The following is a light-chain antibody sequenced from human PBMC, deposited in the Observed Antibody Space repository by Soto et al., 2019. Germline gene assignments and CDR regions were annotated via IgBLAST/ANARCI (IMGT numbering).Light chain of an antibody. J-gene: IGKJ1*01. Sequence: PGDRVTLSCRASQSVSSNYLTWYQQKPGQAPRLLIYGASTRATSIPARFSGSGSGTDFTLTISSLQPEDFAVYYCQQDYNLPCTFGQGTKVEIK. CDR2: GAS. CDR1: QSVSSNY. V-gene: IGKV3D-7*01. CDR3: QQDYNLPCT.